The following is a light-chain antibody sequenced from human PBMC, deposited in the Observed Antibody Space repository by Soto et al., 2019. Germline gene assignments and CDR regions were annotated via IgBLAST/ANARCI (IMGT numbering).Light chain of an antibody. CDR1: QSVSSN. V-gene: IGKV3-15*01. CDR2: GAS. CDR3: QQRSNWPIT. J-gene: IGKJ5*01. Sequence: EIVMTQSPATLSVSPGERATLSCRASQSVSSNLAWYQQKPGQAPRLLIYGASTRATGIPATFSGSGSGTEFTLTISSLEPEDFAVYYCQQRSNWPITFGQGTRLEIK.